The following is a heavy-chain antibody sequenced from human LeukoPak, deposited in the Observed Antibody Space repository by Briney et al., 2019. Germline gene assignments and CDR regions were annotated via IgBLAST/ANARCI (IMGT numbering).Heavy chain of an antibody. CDR1: GGSVSSYY. V-gene: IGHV4-59*02. CDR3: ARGRYCSSTSCYKSFLGFDY. J-gene: IGHJ4*02. Sequence: SETLSLTCTVSGGSVSSYYWSWIRQPPGKGLEWIGYISYTGSTNYNPSLKSRVTISVDTSKNQFSLKLSSVTAADTAVYYCARGRYCSSTSCYKSFLGFDYWGQGTLVTVSS. CDR2: ISYTGST. D-gene: IGHD2-2*02.